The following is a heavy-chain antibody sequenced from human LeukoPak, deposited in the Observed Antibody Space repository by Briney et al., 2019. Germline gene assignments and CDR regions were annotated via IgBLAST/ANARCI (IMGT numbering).Heavy chain of an antibody. CDR1: GFTFDDYA. CDR2: IQYDGSYK. D-gene: IGHD2-2*02. CDR3: AKTSDQLLYSKFDF. Sequence: GRSLRLSCAASGFTFDDYAMHWVRQAPGKGLEWVAFIQYDGSYKFYADSVQGRFSISRDNSKNTLFLQMNSLRVQDTAIYYCAKTSDQLLYSKFDFWGQGTLVTVSS. V-gene: IGHV3-30*18. J-gene: IGHJ4*02.